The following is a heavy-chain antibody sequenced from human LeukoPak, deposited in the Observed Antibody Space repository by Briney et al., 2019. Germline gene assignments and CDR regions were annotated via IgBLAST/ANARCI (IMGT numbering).Heavy chain of an antibody. J-gene: IGHJ5*02. CDR3: ATSDPYSSSWYGWFDP. Sequence: PSETLSLTCTVSGGSISSYYWSWIRQPPGKGLEWIGYIYYSGSTYYDPSPKSRVTISVDTSKNQFSLKLSSVTAADTAVYYCATSDPYSSSWYGWFDPWGQGTLVTVSS. D-gene: IGHD6-13*01. CDR2: IYYSGST. V-gene: IGHV4-59*04. CDR1: GGSISSYY.